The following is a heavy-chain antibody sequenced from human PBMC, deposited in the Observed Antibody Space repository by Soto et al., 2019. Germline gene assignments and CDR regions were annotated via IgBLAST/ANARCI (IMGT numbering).Heavy chain of an antibody. CDR2: ISFDGSNE. CDR3: AKPDSSGYYQPDY. D-gene: IGHD3-22*01. CDR1: GFTFSSYG. J-gene: IGHJ4*02. Sequence: GGSLRLSCAASGFTFSSYGMHWVRQAPGKGLEWVAVISFDGSNEKYADSVKGRFTISRDNSKNTLYLQMNSLRAEDTAVYYCAKPDSSGYYQPDYWGQGTLVTVSS. V-gene: IGHV3-30*18.